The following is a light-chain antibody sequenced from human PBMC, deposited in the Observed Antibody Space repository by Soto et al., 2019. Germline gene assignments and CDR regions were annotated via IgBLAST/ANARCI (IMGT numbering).Light chain of an antibody. V-gene: IGLV2-14*01. CDR2: EVS. CDR3: LSYSSTSTLYV. Sequence: QSALTQPASVSGSPGQSITISCTGTSSDVGGYDFVSWYQQHPGKAPKLPIYEVSRRPSSFSNRFSGSKSANTASLTISELQAEDAADYYCLSYSSTSTLYVFGTGTKVTVL. CDR1: SSDVGGYDF. J-gene: IGLJ1*01.